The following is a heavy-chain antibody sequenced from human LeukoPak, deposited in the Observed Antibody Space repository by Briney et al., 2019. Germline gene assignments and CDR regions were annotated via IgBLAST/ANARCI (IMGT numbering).Heavy chain of an antibody. D-gene: IGHD5-24*01. J-gene: IGHJ4*02. Sequence: ASVKVSCKASGYTFTSNYMHWVRQAPGQGPEWMGVISPSGGSTTYAQKFQGRVTLTRNTSISTAYMELSRLRSDDTAVYYCAREGIVEMATITREYYFDYWGQGTLVTVSS. CDR1: GYTFTSNY. V-gene: IGHV1-46*01. CDR2: ISPSGGST. CDR3: AREGIVEMATITREYYFDY.